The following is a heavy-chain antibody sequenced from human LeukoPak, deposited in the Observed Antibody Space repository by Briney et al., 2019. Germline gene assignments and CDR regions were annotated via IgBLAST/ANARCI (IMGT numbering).Heavy chain of an antibody. CDR1: SGSISSYY. CDR2: ISSSGST. CDR3: ARDRLSVGLMDD. V-gene: IGHV4-59*01. Sequence: PSETLSLTCTVTSGSISSYYWSWIRQPPGKGLEWIGYISSSGSTNYNPSLKSRVTISVDTSRNHFSLKLNSVTAADTAVYYCARDRLSVGLMDDWGQGTLVAVSS. D-gene: IGHD4-23*01. J-gene: IGHJ4*02.